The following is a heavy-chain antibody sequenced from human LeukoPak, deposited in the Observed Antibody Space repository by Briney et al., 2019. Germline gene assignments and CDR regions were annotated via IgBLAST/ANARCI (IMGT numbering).Heavy chain of an antibody. J-gene: IGHJ4*02. Sequence: VGSLRLSCAASGFTFNKYCLTCGRQAPGKGLEWVANINQDDSQIYYFDSVEVRFTITRDNAKNSLHLQINSLRAEDTAIYYCERGYYYSGTYYLSFFDYWGKGTLVTVSS. CDR2: INQDDSQI. CDR1: GFTFNKYC. D-gene: IGHD3-10*01. V-gene: IGHV3-7*01. CDR3: ERGYYYSGTYYLSFFDY.